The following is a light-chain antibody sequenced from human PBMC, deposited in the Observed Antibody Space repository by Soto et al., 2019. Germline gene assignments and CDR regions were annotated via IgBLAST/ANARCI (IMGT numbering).Light chain of an antibody. J-gene: IGKJ1*01. CDR3: HQYGGSRRP. V-gene: IGKV3-20*01. CDR2: GAS. CDR1: QSVSSSY. Sequence: EIVLTQSPGTLSLSPGERATLSCRASQSVSSSYLAWYQQKPGQAPRLLIYGASSRATGIPDRFSGSGSGADVTLTISRLEPEDFAVYYCHQYGGSRRPLGQGTKVEIK.